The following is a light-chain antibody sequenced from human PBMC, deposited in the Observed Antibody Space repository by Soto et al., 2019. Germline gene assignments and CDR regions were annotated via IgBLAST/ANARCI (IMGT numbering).Light chain of an antibody. CDR1: QSISSY. Sequence: DIQMTQSPSSLSASVGDRVTITCRASQSISSYLNWYQQKPGKAHKLLIYAASSLQSGVPSRFSGSGSGTDFTLNISSLQPEDFATYYCQQSYSTLHTFGQGTKVEIK. CDR3: QQSYSTLHT. CDR2: AAS. V-gene: IGKV1-39*01. J-gene: IGKJ1*01.